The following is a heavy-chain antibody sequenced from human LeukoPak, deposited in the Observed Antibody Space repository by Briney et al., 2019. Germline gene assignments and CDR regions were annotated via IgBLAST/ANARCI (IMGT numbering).Heavy chain of an antibody. CDR2: ISWNSGSI. J-gene: IGHJ1*01. CDR3: AKDKNYDSSGFQH. D-gene: IGHD3-22*01. Sequence: GGSLRLPCAASGFTFDDYAMHWVRQAPGKGLEWVSGISWNSGSIGYADSVKGRFTISRDNAKNSLYLQVNSLRAEDTALYYCAKDKNYDSSGFQHWGQGTLVTVSS. CDR1: GFTFDDYA. V-gene: IGHV3-9*01.